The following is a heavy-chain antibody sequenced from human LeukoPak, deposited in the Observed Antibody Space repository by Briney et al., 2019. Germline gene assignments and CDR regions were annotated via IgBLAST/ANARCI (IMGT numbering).Heavy chain of an antibody. J-gene: IGHJ6*02. Sequence: PGRSLRLSCAASGFTFSSYVMHWVRQAPGKGLEWVAVIWYDGSNKYYADSVKGRFTISRDNSKNTLYLQMNSLRAEDTAVYYCARDRLFYYDSSGYYRALEIFYYYYYGMDVWGQGTTVTVSS. CDR3: ARDRLFYYDSSGYYRALEIFYYYYYGMDV. CDR2: IWYDGSNK. D-gene: IGHD3-22*01. V-gene: IGHV3-33*08. CDR1: GFTFSSYV.